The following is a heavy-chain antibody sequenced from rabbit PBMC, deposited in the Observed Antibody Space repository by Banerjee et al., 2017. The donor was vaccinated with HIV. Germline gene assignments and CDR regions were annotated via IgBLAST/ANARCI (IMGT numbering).Heavy chain of an antibody. J-gene: IGHJ2*01. V-gene: IGHV1S40*01. CDR3: ARVYYTYGDVTYAWTTNAFDP. D-gene: IGHD6-1*01. Sequence: QSLEESGGDLVQPEGSLTLTCTASGFSFSSSYDMCWVRQAPGKGLEWIGCIYVGSVNTYYASWAKGRFTISKTSSTTVTLQMTGLTAADTATYFCARVYYTYGDVTYAWTTNAFDPWGPGTLVTVS. CDR2: IYVGSVNT. CDR1: GFSFSSSYD.